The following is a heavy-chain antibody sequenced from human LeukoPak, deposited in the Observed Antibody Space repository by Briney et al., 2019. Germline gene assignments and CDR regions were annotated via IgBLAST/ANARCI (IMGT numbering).Heavy chain of an antibody. V-gene: IGHV3-15*01. J-gene: IGHJ4*02. Sequence: GGSLRLSCAASGFTFSNAWMSWVRQAPGKGLELVGRIKSKTDGGTTDYAAPVKGRFTISRDDSKNTLYLQMNSLKTEDTAVYYCTTPYYYDSSGYLDYWGQGTLVTVSS. CDR1: GFTFSNAW. CDR2: IKSKTDGGTT. CDR3: TTPYYYDSSGYLDY. D-gene: IGHD3-22*01.